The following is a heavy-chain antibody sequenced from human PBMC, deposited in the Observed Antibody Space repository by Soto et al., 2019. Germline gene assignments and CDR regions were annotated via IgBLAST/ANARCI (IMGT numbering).Heavy chain of an antibody. Sequence: QITLKESGPTLVKPTQTLTLTCIFSGFSLNTNGVGVGWIRQPPGKALEWLALIYWDDDKRYSPSLNNRLTITKDTSKTQVDLTMTNMDPVDTATYYCAHRRWAPGRFDYWGQGTLVTVSS. V-gene: IGHV2-5*02. CDR3: AHRRWAPGRFDY. CDR2: IYWDDDK. J-gene: IGHJ4*02. CDR1: GFSLNTNGVG.